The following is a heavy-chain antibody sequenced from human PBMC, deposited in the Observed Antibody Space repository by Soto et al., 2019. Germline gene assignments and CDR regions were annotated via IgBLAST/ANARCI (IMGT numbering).Heavy chain of an antibody. V-gene: IGHV3-30*03. CDR3: ARTRRAWSDFHYFSLDX. CDR1: GFTFNSYG. CDR2: ISYDSTKT. Sequence: GGSLTLSFAASGFTFNSYGMHWVRQGPGNGLEWVSFISYDSTKTYYAYSVKGRFTISRDNSNSALYVQMNSLTGEDTAVYYCARTRRAWSDFHYFSLDXWGQGTTVPVS. D-gene: IGHD1-26*01. J-gene: IGHJ6*02.